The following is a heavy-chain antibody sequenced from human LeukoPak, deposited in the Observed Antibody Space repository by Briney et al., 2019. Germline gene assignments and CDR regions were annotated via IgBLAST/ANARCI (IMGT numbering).Heavy chain of an antibody. V-gene: IGHV4-59*01. CDR2: IYYSGST. J-gene: IGHJ4*02. D-gene: IGHD3-22*01. CDR1: GGSITNYF. Sequence: SESLSLTCTVSGGSITNYFWSWIRQPPGKGLEWIGYIYYSGSTNYNPSLKSRVTISVDTSKNQFSLKLNSVTAADTAVYYCARYYYDSSGYFPHYFDYWGQGTLVTVSS. CDR3: ARYYYDSSGYFPHYFDY.